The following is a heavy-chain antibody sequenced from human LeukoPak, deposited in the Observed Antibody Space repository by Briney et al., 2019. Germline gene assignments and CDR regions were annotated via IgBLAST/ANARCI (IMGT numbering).Heavy chain of an antibody. V-gene: IGHV2-5*02. CDR3: AHRPHSGYDSPSYYFDY. CDR2: IYWDDDK. D-gene: IGHD5-12*01. J-gene: IGHJ4*02. CDR1: GFSLSTSGVG. Sequence: SGPTLVNPTQTLTLTCTFSGFSLSTSGVGVGWIRQPPGKALEWLTVIYWDDDKRYSPSLKSRLTITKDTSKNQVVLTMTNMDPVDTATYYCAHRPHSGYDSPSYYFDYWGQGTLVTVSS.